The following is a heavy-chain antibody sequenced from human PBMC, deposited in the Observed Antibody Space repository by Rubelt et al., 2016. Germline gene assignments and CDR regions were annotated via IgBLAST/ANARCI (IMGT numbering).Heavy chain of an antibody. CDR1: GFTFSTYW. Sequence: EVQLVESGGGLVQPGGSLRLSCAASGFTFSTYWMNWVRQAPGKGLVWVSRINNDGSSTSYADSVQGRFTISRDNAKTTLYVVLSRLSAEDSAVYYCARGHSIYDYHYGMDVWGHGTTVTVTS. CDR3: ARGHSIYDYHYGMDV. V-gene: IGHV3-74*01. CDR2: INNDGSST. J-gene: IGHJ6*02.